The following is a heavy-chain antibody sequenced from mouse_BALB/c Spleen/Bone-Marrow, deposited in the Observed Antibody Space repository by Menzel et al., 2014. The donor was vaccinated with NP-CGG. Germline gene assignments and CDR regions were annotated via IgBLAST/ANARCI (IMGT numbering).Heavy chain of an antibody. V-gene: IGHV1-87*01. Sequence: VKLQESGAELARPGASVKLSCKASGYTFTSYWMQWVKQRPGQGLEWIGAIYPGDGDTRYTQKFRGKATLTADKSSNTAYMQLSSLTSGDSAVYFCASPYGNYDAMDYWGQGTSVTVSS. J-gene: IGHJ4*01. CDR3: ASPYGNYDAMDY. CDR1: GYTFTSYW. CDR2: IYPGDGDT. D-gene: IGHD2-1*01.